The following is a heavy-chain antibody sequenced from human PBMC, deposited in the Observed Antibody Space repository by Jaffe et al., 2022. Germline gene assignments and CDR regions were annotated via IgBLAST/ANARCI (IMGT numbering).Heavy chain of an antibody. Sequence: QVQLQESGPGLVKPSETLSLTCAVSGYSISSGYYWGWIRQPPGKGLEWIGSIYHSGSTYYNPSLKSRVTISVDTSKNQFSLKLSSVTAADTAVYYCARLRAVADPYNWFDPWGQGTLVTVSS. D-gene: IGHD6-19*01. CDR3: ARLRAVADPYNWFDP. J-gene: IGHJ5*02. CDR1: GYSISSGYY. CDR2: IYHSGST. V-gene: IGHV4-38-2*01.